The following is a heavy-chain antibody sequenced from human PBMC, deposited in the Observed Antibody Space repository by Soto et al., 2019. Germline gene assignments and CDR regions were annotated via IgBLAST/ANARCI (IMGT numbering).Heavy chain of an antibody. CDR3: ARGATVAREYFYGMDV. J-gene: IGHJ6*02. CDR1: GGSFSNYA. D-gene: IGHD4-4*01. CDR2: IIPMFGTA. V-gene: IGHV1-69*13. Sequence: SVKVSCKTSGGSFSNYAISWVRQAPGQGLEWMGAIIPMFGTANYAQMFQGRVTITADESTNTAYMEVSSLRSEDSAVYYCARGATVAREYFYGMDVWGQGTTVTVSS.